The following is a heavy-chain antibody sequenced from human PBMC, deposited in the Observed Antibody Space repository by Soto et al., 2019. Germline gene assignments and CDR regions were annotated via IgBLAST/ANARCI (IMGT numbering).Heavy chain of an antibody. CDR2: IYSGGAT. J-gene: IGHJ4*02. CDR3: ARGPRNWGVDY. V-gene: IGHV3-53*01. D-gene: IGHD7-27*01. Sequence: PGGSLRLSCAAAGFSVSTSHMNWVRQTPGKGLEWVSVIYSGGATYYAASVKGRFTISRDKSKNTVYLQMNSLRAEDTAVYYCARGPRNWGVDYWGQGTLVTVSS. CDR1: GFSVSTSH.